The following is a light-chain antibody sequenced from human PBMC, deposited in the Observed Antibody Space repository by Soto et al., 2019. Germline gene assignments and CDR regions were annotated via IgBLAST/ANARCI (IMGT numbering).Light chain of an antibody. CDR3: QQDYNWPRT. CDR1: QSVSNN. J-gene: IGKJ1*01. V-gene: IGKV3-15*01. Sequence: EVVMTQSPATLSVSPGDKASLFCRANQSVSNNLAWYQHKPGQAPRLLVYGASTRASGIPDRFSGSGSGTEFTLTISSLQSEDFAVYYCQQDYNWPRTFGQGTKVDIK. CDR2: GAS.